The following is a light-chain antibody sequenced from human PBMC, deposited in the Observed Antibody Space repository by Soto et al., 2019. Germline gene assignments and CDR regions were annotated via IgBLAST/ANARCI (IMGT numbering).Light chain of an antibody. CDR2: GAS. V-gene: IGKV3-20*01. CDR3: QQYEAVVT. CDR1: QSLTNNY. J-gene: IGKJ1*01. Sequence: EIVLTQSPGTLSLSPGERATLSCRASQSLTNNYFAWYQQKPGRALRLLIDGASTRATGIPDRFSGSGSGAALTLTISRLEPEDVAVYYCQQYEAVVTFGQGTKVEI.